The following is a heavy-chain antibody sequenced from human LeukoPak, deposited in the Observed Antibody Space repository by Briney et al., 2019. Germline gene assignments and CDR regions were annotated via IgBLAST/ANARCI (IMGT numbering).Heavy chain of an antibody. CDR3: ARAKLKNNWFDP. CDR1: GGSFSGYY. D-gene: IGHD5-24*01. J-gene: IGHJ5*02. CDR2: INHSGST. Sequence: SETLSLTCAVYGGSFSGYYWSWIRQPPGKGLKWIGEINHSGSTNYNPSLKSRVTLSVDTSKNQFSLKLSSVTAADTAVYYCARAKLKNNWFDPWGQGTLVTVSS. V-gene: IGHV4-34*01.